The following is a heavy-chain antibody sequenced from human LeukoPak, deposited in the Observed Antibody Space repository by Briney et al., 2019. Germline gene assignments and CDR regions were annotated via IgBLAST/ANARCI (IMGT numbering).Heavy chain of an antibody. J-gene: IGHJ4*02. Sequence: PGGSLRLSCAASGFTFTTSWMHWVRQGPGKGLVWLSRINIDGGITNYADSVKGRFTISRDNAKNTVYLQMNSLRAEDTAVYYCARDDTTHYHGSGSHGYWGQGTLVTVSS. CDR1: GFTFTTSW. D-gene: IGHD3-10*01. CDR3: ARDDTTHYHGSGSHGY. CDR2: INIDGGIT. V-gene: IGHV3-74*01.